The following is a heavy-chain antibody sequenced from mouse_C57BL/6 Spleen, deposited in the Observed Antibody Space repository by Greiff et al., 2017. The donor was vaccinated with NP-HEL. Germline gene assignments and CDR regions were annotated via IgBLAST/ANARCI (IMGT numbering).Heavy chain of an antibody. J-gene: IGHJ2*01. CDR1: GFTFSDYG. CDR2: ISSGSSTI. Sequence: EVKLVESGGGLVKPGGSLKLSCAASGFTFSDYGMHWVRQAPEKGLEWVAYISSGSSTIYYADPVKGRFTISRDNAKNTLFLQRTSLRSEDTAMYYCAGGYGYYFDYWGQGTTLTVSS. V-gene: IGHV5-17*01. CDR3: AGGYGYYFDY. D-gene: IGHD2-10*02.